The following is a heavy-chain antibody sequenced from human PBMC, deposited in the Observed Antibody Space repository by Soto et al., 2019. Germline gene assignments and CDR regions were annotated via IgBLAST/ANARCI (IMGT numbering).Heavy chain of an antibody. V-gene: IGHV1-2*02. CDR2: INPNSGGT. CDR1: GDTFSSYA. CDR3: ARVFTGTTFFWFDP. Sequence: RASVKVSCKASGDTFSSYAISWVRQAPGQGLEWMGWINPNSGGTNYAQKFQGRVTMTRDTSISTAYMELSRLRSDDTAVYYCARVFTGTTFFWFDPWGQGTLVTVSS. J-gene: IGHJ5*02. D-gene: IGHD1-1*01.